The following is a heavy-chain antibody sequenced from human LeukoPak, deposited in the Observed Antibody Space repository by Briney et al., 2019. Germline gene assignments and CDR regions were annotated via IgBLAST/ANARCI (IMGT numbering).Heavy chain of an antibody. CDR1: GFTFSSYA. Sequence: QPGGSLRLSCAASGFTFSSYAMSWVRQAPGKGLEWVSAISGSGGSTYYADSVKGRFTISRDNAKNSLYLQMNSLRAEDTAVYYCARDFHRRYYDSSGYNAFDIWGQGTMVTVSS. CDR2: ISGSGGST. D-gene: IGHD3-22*01. CDR3: ARDFHRRYYDSSGYNAFDI. V-gene: IGHV3-23*01. J-gene: IGHJ3*02.